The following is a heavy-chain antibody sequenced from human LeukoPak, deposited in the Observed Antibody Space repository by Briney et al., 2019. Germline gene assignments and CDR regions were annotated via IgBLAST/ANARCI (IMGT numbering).Heavy chain of an antibody. J-gene: IGHJ3*02. CDR1: GGSISSGGYS. Sequence: SETLSLTCAVSGGSISSGGYSWSWIRQPPGKGLEWIGYMYHSGTTHYNPSLKSRVTISADRSKNQFSLKLSSVTAADTAVYYCVRGYYYDSSGYWVRAFDIWGQGTMVTVSS. CDR3: VRGYYYDSSGYWVRAFDI. CDR2: MYHSGTT. D-gene: IGHD3-22*01. V-gene: IGHV4-30-2*01.